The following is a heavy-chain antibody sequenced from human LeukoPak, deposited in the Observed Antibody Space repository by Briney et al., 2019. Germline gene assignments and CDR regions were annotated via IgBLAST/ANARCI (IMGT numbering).Heavy chain of an antibody. CDR1: GGSFSGYY. J-gene: IGHJ4*02. Sequence: SETLSLTCAVYGGSFSGYYWSWIRQPPGKGLEWIGEINHSGSTNYNPSLKSRVTISVDTSKNQFSLKLSSVTAADTAVYYCARHRADSGSYSVLYWGQGTLVTVSS. V-gene: IGHV4-34*01. CDR2: INHSGST. D-gene: IGHD1-26*01. CDR3: ARHRADSGSYSVLY.